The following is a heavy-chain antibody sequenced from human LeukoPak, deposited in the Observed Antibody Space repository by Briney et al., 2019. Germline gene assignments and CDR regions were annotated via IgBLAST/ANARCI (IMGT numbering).Heavy chain of an antibody. J-gene: IGHJ5*02. V-gene: IGHV4-34*01. CDR2: INHSGST. D-gene: IGHD3-10*01. CDR3: ARGIYYYGSGSYRFSPNWFDP. CDR1: GGSISSYY. Sequence: PSETLSLTCTVSGGSISSYYWSWIRQPPGKGLEWIGEINHSGSTNYNPSLKSRVTISVDTSKNQFSLKLSSVTAADTAVYYCARGIYYYGSGSYRFSPNWFDPWGQGTLVTVSS.